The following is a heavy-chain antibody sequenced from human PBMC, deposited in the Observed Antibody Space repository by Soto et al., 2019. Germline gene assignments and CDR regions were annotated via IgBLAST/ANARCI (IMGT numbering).Heavy chain of an antibody. CDR3: NTDPKVEMATIRATSRSPNCDY. Sequence: GGSLRLSCAASGFTFSNAWVSWVRQAPGKGLEWVGRIKSNTDGGTTDYAAPVKGSFTISRDDSKNTLYLQMNSLKTEDTAVYYCNTDPKVEMATIRATSRSPNCDYWGQGTLVTVSS. J-gene: IGHJ4*02. CDR1: GFTFSNAW. D-gene: IGHD5-12*01. V-gene: IGHV3-15*01. CDR2: IKSNTDGGTT.